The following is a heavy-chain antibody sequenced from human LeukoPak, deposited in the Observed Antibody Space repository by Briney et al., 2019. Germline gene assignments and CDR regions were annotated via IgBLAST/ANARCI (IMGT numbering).Heavy chain of an antibody. Sequence: SETLSLTCTVSGGSISSYYWSWIRQPPGKGLEWIGYIYYSGSTNYNPSLKSRVTISVDTSKNQFSLKLSSVTAADTAVYYRARHEGDYYDSSGYYHYYFDYWGQGTLVTVSS. D-gene: IGHD3-22*01. CDR1: GGSISSYY. J-gene: IGHJ4*02. CDR3: ARHEGDYYDSSGYYHYYFDY. CDR2: IYYSGST. V-gene: IGHV4-59*08.